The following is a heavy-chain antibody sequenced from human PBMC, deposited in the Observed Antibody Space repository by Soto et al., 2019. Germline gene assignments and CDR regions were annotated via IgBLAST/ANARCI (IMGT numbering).Heavy chain of an antibody. CDR2: INHSGIT. V-gene: IGHV4-34*10. Sequence: PSETLSLTCAVYGGSFRGYFWSWIRQPPGKGLEWSGEINHSGITSYSPSLGSRGTTSVDTSKNQFSLKLNSATATDTAVYFCARDQGVVVTADNWFDPWGQGILVTVSS. D-gene: IGHD2-21*02. CDR1: GGSFRGYF. J-gene: IGHJ5*02. CDR3: ARDQGVVVTADNWFDP.